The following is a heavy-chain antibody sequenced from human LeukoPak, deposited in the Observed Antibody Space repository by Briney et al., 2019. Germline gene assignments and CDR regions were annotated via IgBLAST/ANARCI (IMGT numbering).Heavy chain of an antibody. J-gene: IGHJ4*02. Sequence: GASVKVSCKASGYTFTSYYMHWVRQAPGQGLEWMGIINPSGGSTSYAQKFQGRVTMTRDMSTSTVYMELSSLRSEDTAVYYCARDGSSRPFDYWGQGTLVTVSS. CDR2: INPSGGST. CDR3: ARDGSSRPFDY. D-gene: IGHD6-13*01. CDR1: GYTFTSYY. V-gene: IGHV1-46*01.